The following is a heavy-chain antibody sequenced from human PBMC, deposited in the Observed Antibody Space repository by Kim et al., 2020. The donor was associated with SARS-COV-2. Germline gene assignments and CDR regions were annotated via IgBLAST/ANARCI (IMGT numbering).Heavy chain of an antibody. Sequence: NTNYAQKLQGRVTMPTDTSTGTAYMELRSLRSDDTAVYYCARDGYFDYWGQGTLVSVSS. V-gene: IGHV1-18*01. CDR3: ARDGYFDY. CDR2: NT. J-gene: IGHJ4*02.